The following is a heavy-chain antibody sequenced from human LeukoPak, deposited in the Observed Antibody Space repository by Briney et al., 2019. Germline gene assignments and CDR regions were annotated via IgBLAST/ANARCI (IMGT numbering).Heavy chain of an antibody. CDR1: GYTFTGYY. J-gene: IGHJ4*02. V-gene: IGHV1-2*02. CDR2: INPNSGGT. CDR3: ARDYYDSSGYTVPLDY. Sequence: ASVKVPCKASGYTFTGYYMHWVRQAPGQGLEWMGWINPNSGGTNYAQKFQGRVTITADKSTSTAYMELSSLRSEDTAVYYCARDYYDSSGYTVPLDYWGQGTLVTVSS. D-gene: IGHD3-22*01.